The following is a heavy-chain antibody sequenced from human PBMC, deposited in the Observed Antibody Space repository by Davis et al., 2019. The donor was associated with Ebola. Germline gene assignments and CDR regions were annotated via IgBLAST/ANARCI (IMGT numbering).Heavy chain of an antibody. V-gene: IGHV3-15*07. CDR2: IKNKTDGGTT. CDR3: TTIRTGYFNL. D-gene: IGHD3-9*01. J-gene: IGHJ5*02. CDR1: GFTFSNAW. Sequence: GESLKISCVASGFTFSNAWMNWVRQAPGKGLEWVGLIKNKTDGGTTDYAAPVKGRFTISRDDSKNTLYLQMNSLKTEDTAVYYCTTIRTGYFNLWGHGTLVTVSS.